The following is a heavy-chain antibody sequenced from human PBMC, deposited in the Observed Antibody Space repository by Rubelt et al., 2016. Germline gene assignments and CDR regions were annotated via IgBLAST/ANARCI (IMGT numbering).Heavy chain of an antibody. CDR3: ARDLWLGENRFFDY. D-gene: IGHD3-10*01. CDR2: IWYDGSDK. CDR1: GFIFSNYA. V-gene: IGHV3-33*01. J-gene: IGHJ4*02. Sequence: GRSLRLSCAPSGFIFSNYAIHWVRQAPGKGLEWVAIIWYDGSDKYYSDSVKGRFTISRDNSKNTLYLQMNSLRAEDTAVYYCARDLWLGENRFFDYWGQGTLVTVSS.